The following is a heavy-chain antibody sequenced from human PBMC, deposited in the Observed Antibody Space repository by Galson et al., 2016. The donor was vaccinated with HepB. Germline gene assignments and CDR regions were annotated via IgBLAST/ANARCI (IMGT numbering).Heavy chain of an antibody. CDR3: ARMAPFGGVLAQTSTIMDV. Sequence: SLRLSCAASEFTFSYYYMSWIRQAPGKGLEWVSCISSSSDYTNSADSVTGRFTISRDNAKNSLYLQMNSLRVEDTAVYYCARMAPFGGVLAQTSTIMDVWGKGTTVTVSS. CDR2: ISSSSDYT. V-gene: IGHV3-11*06. D-gene: IGHD3-16*02. CDR1: EFTFSYYY. J-gene: IGHJ6*03.